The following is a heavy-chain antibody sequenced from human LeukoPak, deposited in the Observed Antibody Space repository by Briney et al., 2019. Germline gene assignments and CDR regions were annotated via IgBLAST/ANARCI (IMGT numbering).Heavy chain of an antibody. V-gene: IGHV1-69*13. CDR3: ARAPKGCDFWSGYYLCYFDY. CDR1: AGTFSIYA. CDR2: FLPIFDTG. J-gene: IGHJ4*02. D-gene: IGHD3-3*01. Sequence: SSVTVSFNASAGTFSIYANSWVRLAHAQGLEWVGGFLPIFDTGAYAQKFQGRVTITADESTSTAYMELSSLRSEDTAVYYCARAPKGCDFWSGYYLCYFDYWGQGTLVTVSS.